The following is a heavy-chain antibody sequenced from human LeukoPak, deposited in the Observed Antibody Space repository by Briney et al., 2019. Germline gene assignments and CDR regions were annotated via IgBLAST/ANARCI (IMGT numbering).Heavy chain of an antibody. J-gene: IGHJ5*02. D-gene: IGHD1-26*01. Sequence: PSETLSLTCAVYGGSFSGYYWSWIRQPPGKGLEWIGEINHSGSINYNPSLKSRVTISVDTSKNQFSLKLSSVTAAATAVYYCARDRRVGNSGSYFRWFDPWGQGTLVTVSS. CDR2: INHSGSI. CDR1: GGSFSGYY. V-gene: IGHV4-34*01. CDR3: ARDRRVGNSGSYFRWFDP.